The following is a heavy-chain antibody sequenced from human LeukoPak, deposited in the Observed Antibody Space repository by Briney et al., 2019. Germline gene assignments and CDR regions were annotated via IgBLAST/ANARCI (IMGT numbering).Heavy chain of an antibody. Sequence: GGSLRLSCAASGFTFSNAWMSWVRQAPGKGLEWVGRIKSKTDGGTTDYAAPVKGRFTISRDDSKNTLYLQMNSLKTEDTAVYYCTTAYGWETDYGDYGGFDYWGQGTLVTVSS. D-gene: IGHD4-17*01. V-gene: IGHV3-15*01. J-gene: IGHJ4*02. CDR2: IKSKTDGGTT. CDR3: TTAYGWETDYGDYGGFDY. CDR1: GFTFSNAW.